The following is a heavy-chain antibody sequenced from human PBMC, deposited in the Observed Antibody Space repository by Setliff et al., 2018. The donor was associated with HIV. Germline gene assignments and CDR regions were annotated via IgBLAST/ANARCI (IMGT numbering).Heavy chain of an antibody. V-gene: IGHV4-59*05. Sequence: SETLSLTCTVSGGSISTYYWSWIRQPPGKGLEWIGSIYYSGSTYYNPSLKSRVTISVDTSKNQFSLKLSSVTAADTAVYYCARHSYYASGSYSYYDGMDVWGQGTTVTVSS. CDR1: GGSISTYY. J-gene: IGHJ6*02. CDR2: IYYSGST. CDR3: ARHSYYASGSYSYYDGMDV. D-gene: IGHD3-10*01.